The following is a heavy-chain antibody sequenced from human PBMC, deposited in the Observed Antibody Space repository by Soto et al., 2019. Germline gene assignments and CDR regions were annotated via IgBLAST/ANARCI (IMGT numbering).Heavy chain of an antibody. CDR2: ISSSSSTI. J-gene: IGHJ4*02. CDR3: ARRGLPYYDFWSPVDY. Sequence: PGGSLRLSCAASGFTFSSYSMNWVRQAPGKGLEWVSYISSSSSTIYYADSVKGRFTISRDNAKNSLYLQMNSLRDEDTAVYYCARRGLPYYDFWSPVDYWGQGTLVTVSS. D-gene: IGHD3-3*01. V-gene: IGHV3-48*02. CDR1: GFTFSSYS.